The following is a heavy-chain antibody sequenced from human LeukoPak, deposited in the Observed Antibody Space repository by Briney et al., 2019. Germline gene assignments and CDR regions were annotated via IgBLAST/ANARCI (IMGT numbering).Heavy chain of an antibody. V-gene: IGHV6-1*01. J-gene: IGHJ5*02. Sequence: SQTLSLTCAISGDSVSSNSATWNWIRQSPSRGLEWLGRTYYRSKWYNDYAVAVKNRITINADTSKNQFSLHLNSVTPEDTAVYYCARMEFGHFQLWFDPWGQGTLVTVSS. CDR2: TYYRSKWYN. CDR1: GDSVSSNSAT. CDR3: ARMEFGHFQLWFDP. D-gene: IGHD3-10*01.